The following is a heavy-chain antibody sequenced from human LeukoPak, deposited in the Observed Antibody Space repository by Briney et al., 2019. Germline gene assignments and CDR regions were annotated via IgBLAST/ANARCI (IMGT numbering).Heavy chain of an antibody. CDR2: ISYDGSNK. CDR1: GFTPSTSG. CDR3: ARGGGYYDSSGYYSL. J-gene: IGHJ4*02. V-gene: IGHV3-30*03. D-gene: IGHD3-22*01. Sequence: GGSLRLSCTASGFTPSTSGMHWVRQAPGKGLEWVAVISYDGSNKFSADSVKGRFTISRENAKNSLYLQMNSLRAGDTAVYYCARGGGYYDSSGYYSLWGQGTLVTVSS.